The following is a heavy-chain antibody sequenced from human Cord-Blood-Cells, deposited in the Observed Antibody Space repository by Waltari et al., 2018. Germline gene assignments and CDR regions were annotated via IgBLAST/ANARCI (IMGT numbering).Heavy chain of an antibody. V-gene: IGHV3-30*18. CDR3: AKDFKGGWYYYYYGMDV. J-gene: IGHJ6*02. Sequence: QVQLVESGGGVVQPGRSLRLSCAASGFTFSSYGMHWVRQAPGKGLEWVAVISYDGSNKYYADSVKGRFTISRDNSKNTLYLQMNSLRAEDTAVYYCAKDFKGGWYYYYYGMDVWGQGTTVTVSS. CDR2: ISYDGSNK. D-gene: IGHD6-19*01. CDR1: GFTFSSYG.